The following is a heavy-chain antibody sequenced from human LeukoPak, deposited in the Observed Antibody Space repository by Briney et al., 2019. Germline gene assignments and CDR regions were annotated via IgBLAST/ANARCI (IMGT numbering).Heavy chain of an antibody. CDR2: IYYSGST. CDR1: GGSINTGDYY. D-gene: IGHD3-10*01. V-gene: IGHV4-30-4*01. Sequence: SETLSLTCTVSGGSINTGDYYWSWIRQPPGKGLEWIGYIYYSGSTYHNPSLKSRITISVDTSKNQFSLKLSSVTAADTAVYYCARDYGSGSTYFDYWGQGTLVTVSS. J-gene: IGHJ4*02. CDR3: ARDYGSGSTYFDY.